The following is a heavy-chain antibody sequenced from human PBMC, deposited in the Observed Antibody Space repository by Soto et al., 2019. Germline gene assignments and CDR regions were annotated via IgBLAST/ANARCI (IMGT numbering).Heavy chain of an antibody. J-gene: IGHJ4*02. CDR2: INSKTDGGTI. Sequence: EVQLVESGGGLVRPGGSLRLSCAASGFTFINVWMTWVRQAPGKGLEWVGRINSKTDGGTIDYAAPVQGRFTISRDDSKNTLYLQMNSLKTEDTVVYYCTTDREYDNLTGYPYCWGQGTLVTVSS. D-gene: IGHD3-9*01. CDR1: GFTFINVW. V-gene: IGHV3-15*05. CDR3: TTDREYDNLTGYPYC.